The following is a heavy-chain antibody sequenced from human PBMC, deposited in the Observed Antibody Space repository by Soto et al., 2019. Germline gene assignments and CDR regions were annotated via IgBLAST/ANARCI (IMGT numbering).Heavy chain of an antibody. CDR2: ISGSGGNT. CDR1: GFTFSSYA. CDR3: AKPATAGTPHYGMNV. D-gene: IGHD6-13*01. Sequence: GGSLRLSCAASGFTFSSYAMSWVRQAPGKGLEWVSAISGSGGNTYYADSVKGRSTISRDNSKNTLYLQMNSLGAEDTAVYYCAKPATAGTPHYGMNVWGQGTTVTVSS. V-gene: IGHV3-23*01. J-gene: IGHJ6*02.